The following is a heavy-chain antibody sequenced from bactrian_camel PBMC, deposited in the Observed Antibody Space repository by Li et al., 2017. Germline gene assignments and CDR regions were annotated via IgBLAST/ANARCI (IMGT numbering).Heavy chain of an antibody. J-gene: IGHJ6*01. CDR2: ISSDGTT. CDR1: GYTYSSYC. V-gene: IGHV3S55*01. Sequence: HVQLVESGGGSVQAGGSLRLSCAASGYTYSSYCMGWFRQAPESECELVSSISSDGTTYHAESVKGRFSIFRDNAKNTVSLQMDSLKPEDTAVYYCAKAHGGSWYLSPDFGYWGQGTQVTVS. D-gene: IGHD6*01. CDR3: AKAHGGSWYLSPDFGY.